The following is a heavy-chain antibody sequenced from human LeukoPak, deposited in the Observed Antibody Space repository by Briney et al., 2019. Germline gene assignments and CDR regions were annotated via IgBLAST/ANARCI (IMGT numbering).Heavy chain of an antibody. D-gene: IGHD3-10*01. CDR2: INPSGGST. CDR3: ASVGGSGSSDYYYYGMDV. Sequence: ASVKVSCKASGYTFTSYYMHWVRQAPGQGLEWMGIINPSGGSTSYAQKFQGRVTMTRDTSTSTVYMELSSLRSEDTAVYYCASVGGSGSSDYYYYGMDVWGQGTTVTVSS. CDR1: GYTFTSYY. V-gene: IGHV1-46*01. J-gene: IGHJ6*02.